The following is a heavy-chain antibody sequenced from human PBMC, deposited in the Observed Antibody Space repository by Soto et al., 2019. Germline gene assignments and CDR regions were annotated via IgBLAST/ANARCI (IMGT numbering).Heavy chain of an antibody. J-gene: IGHJ4*02. CDR2: ISAHNGNT. V-gene: IGHV1-18*01. Sequence: QVHLVQSGAEVKKPGASVKVSCKASGYTFTSYGINWVRQAPGQGLEWMGWISAHNGNTDYAQKLQGRVIVTRDTSTSTSYMELRSLISDDTAVYYCARGRYGDYWGQGALVTLSS. CDR1: GYTFTSYG. D-gene: IGHD1-1*01. CDR3: ARGRYGDY.